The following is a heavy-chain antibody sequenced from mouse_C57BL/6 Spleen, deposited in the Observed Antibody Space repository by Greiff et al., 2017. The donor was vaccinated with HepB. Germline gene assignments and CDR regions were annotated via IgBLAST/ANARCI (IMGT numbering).Heavy chain of an antibody. Sequence: VQLQQPGAELVKPGASVKLSCKASGYTFTSYWMHWVKQRPGQGLEWIGMIHPNSGSTNYNEKFKSKATLTVDKSSSTAYMQLSSLTSEDSAVYYCARRDYYGSSLDYWGQGTTLTVSS. CDR2: IHPNSGST. V-gene: IGHV1-64*01. J-gene: IGHJ2*01. CDR1: GYTFTSYW. D-gene: IGHD1-1*01. CDR3: ARRDYYGSSLDY.